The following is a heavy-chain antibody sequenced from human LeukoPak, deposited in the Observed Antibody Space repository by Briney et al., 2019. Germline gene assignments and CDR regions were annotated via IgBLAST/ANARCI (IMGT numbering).Heavy chain of an antibody. D-gene: IGHD7-27*01. V-gene: IGHV4-59*12. CDR2: IYHSGST. CDR3: ARGTGDLDY. CDR1: GGSISSYY. Sequence: SETLSLTCTVSGGSISSYYWSWIRQPPGKGLEWIGYIYHSGSTYYNPSLKSRVTISVDRSKNQFSLKLSSVTAADTAVYYCARGTGDLDYWGQGTLVTVSS. J-gene: IGHJ4*02.